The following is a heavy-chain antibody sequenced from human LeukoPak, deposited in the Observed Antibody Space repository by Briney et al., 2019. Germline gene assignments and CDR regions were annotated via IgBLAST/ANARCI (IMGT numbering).Heavy chain of an antibody. CDR2: INGDGSIT. D-gene: IGHD5-12*01. V-gene: IGHV3-74*01. CDR1: GFTFSSYW. J-gene: IGHJ4*03. CDR3: ARVRATFSPHFDN. Sequence: GGSLRLSCAASGFTFSSYWMHWVRQAPGKGLMWVSRINGDGSITSYADSVKGRFTISRDNAKNTLYVQMNSLRAEDTAVYYCARVRATFSPHFDNWGQGTTVTVSS.